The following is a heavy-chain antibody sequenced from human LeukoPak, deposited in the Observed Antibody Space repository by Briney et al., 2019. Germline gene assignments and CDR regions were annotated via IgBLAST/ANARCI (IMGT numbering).Heavy chain of an antibody. J-gene: IGHJ4*02. Sequence: PGGSLRLPCAASRFTFSSYAMSWVRQAPGKGLEWVSAISGSGGSTYYADSVKGRFTISRDNSKNTLYLQMNSLRAEDTAVYYCAKDLMTGYSSSWLVDYWGQGTLVTVSS. V-gene: IGHV3-23*01. D-gene: IGHD6-13*01. CDR3: AKDLMTGYSSSWLVDY. CDR2: ISGSGGST. CDR1: RFTFSSYA.